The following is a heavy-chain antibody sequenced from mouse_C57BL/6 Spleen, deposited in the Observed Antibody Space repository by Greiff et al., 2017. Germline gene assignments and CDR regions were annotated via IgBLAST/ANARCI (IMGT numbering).Heavy chain of an antibody. Sequence: QVQLQPSGPELVKPGASVKISCKASGYTFTDYYINWVKQRPGQGLEWIGWIFPGCGSTYSNEKFKGTATLTVDKSSSTAYMLLSSLTAEDSSVYFFARYDVYYAMDYWGQGTSVTVSS. D-gene: IGHD2-12*01. CDR2: IFPGCGST. J-gene: IGHJ4*01. CDR3: ARYDVYYAMDY. V-gene: IGHV1-75*01. CDR1: GYTFTDYY.